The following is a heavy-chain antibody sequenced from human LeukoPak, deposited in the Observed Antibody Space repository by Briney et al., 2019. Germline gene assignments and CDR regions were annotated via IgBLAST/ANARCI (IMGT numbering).Heavy chain of an antibody. Sequence: GGSLRLSCAASGFTVSSNYMSWVRQAPGKGLEWVSVIYSGGSTYYADSAKGRFTISRDNSKNTLYLQMNSLRAEDTAVYYCARGGYYYDSADYFDYWGQGTLVTVSS. J-gene: IGHJ4*02. V-gene: IGHV3-66*01. CDR2: IYSGGST. CDR1: GFTVSSNY. CDR3: ARGGYYYDSADYFDY. D-gene: IGHD3-22*01.